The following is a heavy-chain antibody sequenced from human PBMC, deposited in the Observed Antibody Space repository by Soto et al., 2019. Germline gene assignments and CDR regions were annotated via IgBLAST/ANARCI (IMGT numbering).Heavy chain of an antibody. CDR3: ARRNGEGNFDY. CDR1: GGSISSSSYY. D-gene: IGHD4-17*01. Sequence: QLQLQESGPGLVKPSETLSLTCTVSGGSISSSSYYWGWIRQPPGKGLEWIGSIYYSGSTYYNPSLKSRVTISVDTSKNQFSLKLSSVTAADTAVYYCARRNGEGNFDYWGQGTLVTVSS. V-gene: IGHV4-39*01. J-gene: IGHJ4*02. CDR2: IYYSGST.